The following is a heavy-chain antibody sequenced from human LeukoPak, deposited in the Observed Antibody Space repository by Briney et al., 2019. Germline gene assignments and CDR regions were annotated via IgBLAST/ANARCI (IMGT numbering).Heavy chain of an antibody. CDR1: GYTFTGYY. CDR2: INPNSGGT. D-gene: IGHD2-15*01. J-gene: IGHJ4*02. Sequence: ASVKVSCKASGYTFTGYYMHWVRQAPGQGLEWMGWINPNSGGTIYAQKFQGRVTMTRDTSISTAYMELSRLRSDDTAVYYCARVASRSGGCCYLYWGQGTLVTVSS. CDR3: ARVASRSGGCCYLY. V-gene: IGHV1-2*02.